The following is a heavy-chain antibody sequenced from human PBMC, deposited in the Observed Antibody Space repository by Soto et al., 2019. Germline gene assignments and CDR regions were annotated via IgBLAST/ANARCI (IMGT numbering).Heavy chain of an antibody. CDR1: GGTFSSYT. D-gene: IGHD4-17*01. CDR3: ARDRRASTVLFGMDV. CDR2: IIPILGIA. V-gene: IGHV1-69*08. J-gene: IGHJ6*02. Sequence: QVQLVQSGAEVKKPGSSVKVSCKASGGTFSSYTISWVRQAPGQGLEWMGRIIPILGIANYAQKFQGRVTITADKSTSTAYMELSSLRSEDTAVYYCARDRRASTVLFGMDVWGQGTTVTVSS.